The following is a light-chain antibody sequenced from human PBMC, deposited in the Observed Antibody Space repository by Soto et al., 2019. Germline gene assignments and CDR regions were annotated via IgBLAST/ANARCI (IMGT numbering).Light chain of an antibody. Sequence: QAVLTQPASVSGSPGQSITISCTGTSRDVGSYNLVSWYQQHPGKAPKLMIYEGIKRPSGVSNRFSGSKSGNTASLTISGLQAEDEADYYCSSYAGNADVVFGRGTKLTVL. CDR2: EGI. J-gene: IGLJ2*01. V-gene: IGLV2-23*01. CDR1: SRDVGSYNL. CDR3: SSYAGNADVV.